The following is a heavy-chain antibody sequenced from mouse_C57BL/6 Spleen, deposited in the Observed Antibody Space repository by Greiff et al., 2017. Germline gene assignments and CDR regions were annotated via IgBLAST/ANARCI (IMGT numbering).Heavy chain of an antibody. D-gene: IGHD1-1*01. V-gene: IGHV1-15*01. CDR2: IDPETGGT. CDR1: GYTFTDYE. CDR3: TRKGYYGSSFAMDY. J-gene: IGHJ4*01. Sequence: QVHVKPSGAELVRPGASVTLSCKASGYTFTDYEMHWVKQTPVHGLEWIGAIDPETGGTAYNQKFKGKAILTADKSSSTAYMELRSLTSEDSAVYYCTRKGYYGSSFAMDYWGQGTSVTVSS.